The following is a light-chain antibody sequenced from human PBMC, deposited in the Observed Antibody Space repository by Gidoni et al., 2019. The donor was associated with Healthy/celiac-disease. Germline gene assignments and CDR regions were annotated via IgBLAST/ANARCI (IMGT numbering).Light chain of an antibody. CDR1: SPNIGNNY. V-gene: IGLV1-51*01. J-gene: IGLJ1*01. CDR2: DNN. CDR3: GTWDSSLSAYV. Sequence: QSVLTQPPSVSAPPGQKVTISCPGSSPNIGNNYVSWYQQLPGTAPKLLIYDNNKRPSGIPDRFSGSKSGTSATLGITGLRTRDEADYYCGTWDSSLSAYVFGTGTKVTVL.